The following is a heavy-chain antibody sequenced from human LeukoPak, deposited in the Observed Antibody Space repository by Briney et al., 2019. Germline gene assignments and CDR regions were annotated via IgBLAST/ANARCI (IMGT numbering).Heavy chain of an antibody. CDR1: GYTFTSYY. V-gene: IGHV1-2*04. J-gene: IGHJ4*02. CDR2: INPNSGGT. D-gene: IGHD3-3*01. CDR3: ARGLDLLNYDFWSGYYEAWYGAVAGFDY. Sequence: ASVKVSCKASGYTFTSYYMHWVRQAPGQGLEWMGWINPNSGGTNYAQKFQGWVTMTRDTSISTAYMELSRLRSDDTAVYYCARGLDLLNYDFWSGYYEAWYGAVAGFDYWGQGTLVTVSS.